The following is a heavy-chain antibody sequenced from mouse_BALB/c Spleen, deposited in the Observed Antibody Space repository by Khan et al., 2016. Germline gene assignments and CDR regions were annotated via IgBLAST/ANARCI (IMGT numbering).Heavy chain of an antibody. D-gene: IGHD1-1*01. J-gene: IGHJ1*01. V-gene: IGHV4-1*02. Sequence: EVKLLESGGGLVQPGGSLKLSCAASGFDFSRYWMSWVRQAPWKGLEWIGEINPDSSTINYTPSLKDKFIISRDNAKNTLYLQMSKVRSEDTALYYCARHDYGSSGYFDVWGAGTTVTVSS. CDR2: INPDSSTI. CDR1: GFDFSRYW. CDR3: ARHDYGSSGYFDV.